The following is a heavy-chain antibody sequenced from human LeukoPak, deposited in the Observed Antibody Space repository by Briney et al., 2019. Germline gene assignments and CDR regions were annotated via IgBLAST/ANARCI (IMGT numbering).Heavy chain of an antibody. V-gene: IGHV3-23*01. J-gene: IGHJ4*02. Sequence: GGSLRLSCAASGFTFSRYTMAWVRQAPGKGLEWVASIVASYVGTYYVDSVKGRFVVSRDNSKNTLYLQMNSLRAEDTAVYYCAKEFYWGQGTLVTVSS. CDR3: AKEFY. CDR1: GFTFSRYT. CDR2: IVASYVGT.